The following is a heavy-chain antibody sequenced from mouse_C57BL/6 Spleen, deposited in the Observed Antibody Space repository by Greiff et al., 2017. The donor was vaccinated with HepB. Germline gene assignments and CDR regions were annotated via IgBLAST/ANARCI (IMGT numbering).Heavy chain of an antibody. D-gene: IGHD1-1*02. CDR3: ARGDYYGGRGLAMDY. Sequence: QVQLQQPGAELVRPGTSVKLSCKASGYTFTSYWMHWVKQRPGQGLEWIGVIDPSDSYTNYNQKFKGKATLTVDTSSSTAYMQLSSLTSEDSAVYYCARGDYYGGRGLAMDYWGQGTSVTVSS. J-gene: IGHJ4*01. CDR2: IDPSDSYT. V-gene: IGHV1-59*01. CDR1: GYTFTSYW.